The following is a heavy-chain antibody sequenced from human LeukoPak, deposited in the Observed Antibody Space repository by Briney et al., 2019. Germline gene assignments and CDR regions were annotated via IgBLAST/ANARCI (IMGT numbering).Heavy chain of an antibody. V-gene: IGHV4-38-2*01. J-gene: IGHJ4*02. CDR2: VYYSGST. CDR3: ARIRYSGSYYVDY. Sequence: PSETLSLTCAVSGYSISSGYYWGWIRQPPGKGLEWIGYVYYSGSTDYNPSLKSRVTISIDTSKNQFSLKLSSVTTADTAVYYCARIRYSGSYYVDYWGQGTLVTVSS. D-gene: IGHD1-26*01. CDR1: GYSISSGYY.